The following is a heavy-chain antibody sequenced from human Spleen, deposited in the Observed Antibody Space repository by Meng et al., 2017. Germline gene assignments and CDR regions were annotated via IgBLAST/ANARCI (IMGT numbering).Heavy chain of an antibody. CDR3: ATLGGLAAAGDFDY. V-gene: IGHV1-2*02. D-gene: IGHD6-13*01. J-gene: IGHJ4*02. CDR2: IHPNSGGT. Sequence: ASVKVSCKASGYTFTGYYIHWVRQAPGQGLEWMGWIHPNSGGTNYAQKFQGRVTPTRDTSINTAYMEVSWLRSDDTAVYYCATLGGLAAAGDFDYWGQGTLVTVSS. CDR1: GYTFTGYY.